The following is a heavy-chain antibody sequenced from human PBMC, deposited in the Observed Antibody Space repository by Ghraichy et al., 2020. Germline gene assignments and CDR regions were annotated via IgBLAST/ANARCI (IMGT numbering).Heavy chain of an antibody. Sequence: GGSLRLSCSASGFTFSSYAMHWVRQAPGKGLEYVSAISSNGGSTYYADSVKGRFTISRDNSKNTLYLQMSSLRAEDTAVYYCVKGPTRRGYSGYDSAFDIWSQGTMVTVSS. CDR1: GFTFSSYA. D-gene: IGHD5-12*01. CDR3: VKGPTRRGYSGYDSAFDI. J-gene: IGHJ3*02. V-gene: IGHV3-64D*06. CDR2: ISSNGGST.